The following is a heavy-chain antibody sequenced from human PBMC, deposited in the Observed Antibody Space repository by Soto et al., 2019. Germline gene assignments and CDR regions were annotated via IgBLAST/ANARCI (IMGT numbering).Heavy chain of an antibody. CDR3: ARVPHMGANWYFDL. Sequence: ASVKVSCKASGGTFSSYTISWVRQAPGQGLEWMGRIIPILGIANYAQKFQGRVTITADKSTSTACMELSSLRSEDTAVYYCARVPHMGANWYFDLWGRGTLVTVSS. V-gene: IGHV1-69*02. D-gene: IGHD2-21*01. CDR2: IIPILGIA. J-gene: IGHJ2*01. CDR1: GGTFSSYT.